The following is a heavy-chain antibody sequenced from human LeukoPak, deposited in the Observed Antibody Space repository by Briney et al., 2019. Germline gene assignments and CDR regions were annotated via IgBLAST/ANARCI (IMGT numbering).Heavy chain of an antibody. CDR1: GDSVSTNIAA. CDR3: ARDQGGLDH. D-gene: IGHD3-16*01. J-gene: IGHJ4*02. V-gene: IGHV6-1*01. Sequence: SQTLSLTCAISGDSVSTNIAAWNWIRQSPSRGLEWLGRTYYRSKWYIDYALSVKGRITINPDTSKNQFSLQLNSVISEDTATYYCARDQGGLDHWGQGTLVTVSS. CDR2: TYYRSKWYI.